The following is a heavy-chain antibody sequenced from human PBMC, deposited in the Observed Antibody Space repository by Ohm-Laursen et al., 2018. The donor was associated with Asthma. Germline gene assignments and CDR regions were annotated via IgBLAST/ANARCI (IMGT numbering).Heavy chain of an antibody. Sequence: SLRLSCAASGFTFSRYWMHWVRQAPGMGLVWVSRLKSDGTETTYADSVKGRFTISRDNAENTLYLQMNSLRAEDTAVYYCARGANGITIFGGDYYYGMDVWGQGTTVTVSS. J-gene: IGHJ6*02. D-gene: IGHD3-3*01. CDR2: LKSDGTET. CDR3: ARGANGITIFGGDYYYGMDV. V-gene: IGHV3-74*01. CDR1: GFTFSRYW.